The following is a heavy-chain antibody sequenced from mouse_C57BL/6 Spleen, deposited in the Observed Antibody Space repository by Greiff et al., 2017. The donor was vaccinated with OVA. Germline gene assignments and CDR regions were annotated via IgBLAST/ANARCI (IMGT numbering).Heavy chain of an antibody. V-gene: IGHV1-55*01. CDR2: IYPGSGST. CDR3: ARKEYGSSYFDD. D-gene: IGHD1-1*01. CDR1: GYTFTSYW. J-gene: IGHJ2*01. Sequence: QVQLQQPGAELVKPGASVKMSCKASGYTFTSYWITWVKQRPGQGLEWIGDIYPGSGSTNYNEKFKSKATLTVETSSSTAYMQLSSLTSEDSAVYYCARKEYGSSYFDDWGQGTTLTVAS.